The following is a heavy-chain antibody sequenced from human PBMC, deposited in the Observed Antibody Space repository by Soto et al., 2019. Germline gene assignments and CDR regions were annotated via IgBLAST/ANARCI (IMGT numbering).Heavy chain of an antibody. CDR2: ILSSSGVI. CDR3: ARDLRGPMVATAMHYYMDV. D-gene: IGHD2-21*02. J-gene: IGHJ6*03. CDR1: GFTFGSYS. Sequence: EVQLVESGGGLVQPGGSLRLSCAASGFTFGSYSMNWVRQAPGKGLEWVSVILSSSGVIYYADSVKGRFTISRDNAKNSLYLQMNSLSAEDTAVYYCARDLRGPMVATAMHYYMDVWGKGTTVTVSS. V-gene: IGHV3-48*01.